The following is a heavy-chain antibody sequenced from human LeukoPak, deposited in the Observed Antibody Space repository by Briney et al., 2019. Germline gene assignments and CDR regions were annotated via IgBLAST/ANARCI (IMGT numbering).Heavy chain of an antibody. CDR2: ISGSGLST. D-gene: IGHD2-21*01. V-gene: IGHV3-23*01. Sequence: GGSLRLSCVASGFIFQNYGLSWVHQAPGKGLEWVSTISGSGLSTWYADSVKGRFTISRDNSKDTLYLQMDTLRADDSAMYFCANQFIYSGIRSDDWGQGTPVIVSS. CDR3: ANQFIYSGIRSDD. J-gene: IGHJ4*02. CDR1: GFIFQNYG.